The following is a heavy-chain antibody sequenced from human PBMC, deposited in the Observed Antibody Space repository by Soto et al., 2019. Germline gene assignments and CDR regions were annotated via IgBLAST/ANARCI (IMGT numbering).Heavy chain of an antibody. CDR1: GGTLTNYY. CDR3: ARDGGYYYDSSGFYYIY. D-gene: IGHD3-22*01. CDR2: INPSGGST. V-gene: IGHV1-46*01. Sequence: PSVKVPYKGSGGTLTNYYRGWVRQAHEQGREWMGIINPSGGSTSYAQKFQGRVTMTRDTSTSTVYMELSSLRSEDTAVYYCARDGGYYYDSSGFYYIYWGQGTLVTVSS. J-gene: IGHJ4*02.